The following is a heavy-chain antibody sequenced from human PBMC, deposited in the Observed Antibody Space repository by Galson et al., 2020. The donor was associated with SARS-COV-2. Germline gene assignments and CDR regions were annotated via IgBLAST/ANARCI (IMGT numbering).Heavy chain of an antibody. CDR1: GFTFSSYA. Sequence: GGSLRLSCAASGFTFSSYAMHWVRQAPGKGLEWVAVITYDGSNKYYADSVKGRFTISRDNSKNTLYLQMNSLRAEDTAVYYCASGGGSYRHPGDYWGQGTLVTVSS. D-gene: IGHD1-26*01. J-gene: IGHJ4*02. CDR2: ITYDGSNK. CDR3: ASGGGSYRHPGDY. V-gene: IGHV3-30-3*01.